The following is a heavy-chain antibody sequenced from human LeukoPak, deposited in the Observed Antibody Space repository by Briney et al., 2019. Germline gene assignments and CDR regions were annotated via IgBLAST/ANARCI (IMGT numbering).Heavy chain of an antibody. J-gene: IGHJ4*02. V-gene: IGHV3-23*01. CDR2: ISGLGGSA. D-gene: IGHD6-13*01. CDR3: ARRGGSSWSSFDY. CDR1: GFMFNNYA. Sequence: GGSLRLSCAASGFMFNNYAMNWVRQAPGKGLEWVSGISGLGGSAYYAASVKGRFTISRDNSGDTLFLQLNNLRVEDTAIYFCARRGGSSWSSFDYWGQGTLVTVSS.